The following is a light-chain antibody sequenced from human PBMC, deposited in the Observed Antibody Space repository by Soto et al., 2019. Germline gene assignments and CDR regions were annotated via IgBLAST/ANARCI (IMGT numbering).Light chain of an antibody. CDR2: RTS. Sequence: ETVLPQSPGTRSLSRGERATLSFLASQSVSNNYLAWYQQKPGQAPRLLIYRTSSRATGIPDRFSGSESETDFTLTISRLEPDDSAVYYCQQYGSSPRTFGPGTKVDI. J-gene: IGKJ1*01. V-gene: IGKV3-20*01. CDR3: QQYGSSPRT. CDR1: QSVSNNY.